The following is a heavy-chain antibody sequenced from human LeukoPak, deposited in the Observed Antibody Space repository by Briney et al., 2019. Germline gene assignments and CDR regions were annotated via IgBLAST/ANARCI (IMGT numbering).Heavy chain of an antibody. CDR3: ATGARYFDS. D-gene: IGHD3-9*01. V-gene: IGHV3-48*02. CDR2: ISSGSSTI. CDR1: GFTFSSYS. Sequence: GGSLRLSCVVSGFTFSSYSMNWVGQAPGKGLEWVSYISSGSSTIYYADSVKGRFTISRDNAKNSLYLQMNSLRDEDTAVYYCATGARYFDSWGQGTLVTVSS. J-gene: IGHJ4*02.